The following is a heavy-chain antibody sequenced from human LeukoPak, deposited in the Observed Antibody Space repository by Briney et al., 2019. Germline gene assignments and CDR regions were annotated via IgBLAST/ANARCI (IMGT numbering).Heavy chain of an antibody. V-gene: IGHV3-23*01. CDR1: GFTFSSYA. Sequence: GGSLRLSCAASGFTFSSYAMSWVRQAPGKGLEWVSAIGSGTYYADSVKGRFTISRDNSKNTLYLQMNSLRAEDTAVYYCAKVLAYYFDYWGQGTLVTVSS. CDR3: AKVLAYYFDY. CDR2: IGSGT. J-gene: IGHJ4*02.